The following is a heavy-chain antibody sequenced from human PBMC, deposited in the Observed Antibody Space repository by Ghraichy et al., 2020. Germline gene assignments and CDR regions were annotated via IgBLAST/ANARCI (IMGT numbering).Heavy chain of an antibody. CDR2: ITSSGRTI. CDR3: ARGSRVVRFYYYDGMDV. J-gene: IGHJ6*02. V-gene: IGHV3-48*02. Sequence: GGPLRLSCVGSGFTFSSYSMNWVRQSPGKGLEWVSYITSSGRTIFYADSVKGRFTISRDNAQNSLSLQMNSLRDEDTAVYYCARGSRVVRFYYYDGMDVWGQGTTVTVS. CDR1: GFTFSSYS. D-gene: IGHD4-23*01.